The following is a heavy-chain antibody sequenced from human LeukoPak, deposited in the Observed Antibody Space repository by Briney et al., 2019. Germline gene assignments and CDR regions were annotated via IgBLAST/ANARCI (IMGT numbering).Heavy chain of an antibody. D-gene: IGHD2-21*02. Sequence: ASVTVSFTSSGYTFIIYGISWVRQAPGQGLEWMGWISVYNGNANYAQNLQGRVTMTTDTSTSTAYMELRSLRSDDTAVYYCARGLGVVTAQSEQPKPRYFDLWGRGTQVTVSS. CDR1: GYTFIIYG. V-gene: IGHV1-18*01. J-gene: IGHJ2*01. CDR3: ARGLGVVTAQSEQPKPRYFDL. CDR2: ISVYNGNA.